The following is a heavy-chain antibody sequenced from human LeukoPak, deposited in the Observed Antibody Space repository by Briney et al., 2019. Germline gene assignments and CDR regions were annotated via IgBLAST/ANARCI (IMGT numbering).Heavy chain of an antibody. D-gene: IGHD3-10*01. Sequence: AGGSLRLSCAASGFTFSSYAMHWVRQAPGKGLEWVAVISYDGSNKYYADSVKGRFTTSRDNSKNTLYLQMNSLRAEDTAVYYCARGTELWFGGYYFDYWGQGTLVTVSS. V-gene: IGHV3-30*01. CDR1: GFTFSSYA. J-gene: IGHJ4*02. CDR3: ARGTELWFGGYYFDY. CDR2: ISYDGSNK.